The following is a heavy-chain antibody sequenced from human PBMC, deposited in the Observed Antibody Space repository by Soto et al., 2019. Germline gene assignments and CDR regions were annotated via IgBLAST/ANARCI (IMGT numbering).Heavy chain of an antibody. D-gene: IGHD2-21*02. V-gene: IGHV3-72*01. CDR2: IRSKANNFIT. Sequence: EVRLVESGGGLVQPGGSLRLSCAVSGFIFSDHFMDWVRQTPGKGLEWVGRIRSKANNFITEYAASVKGIFTISRDDSKNSLFLQMNSLRFEDTAVYFCARDSSSCRGGHCYFDNWGQGTLVTVSS. J-gene: IGHJ4*02. CDR3: ARDSSSCRGGHCYFDN. CDR1: GFIFSDHF.